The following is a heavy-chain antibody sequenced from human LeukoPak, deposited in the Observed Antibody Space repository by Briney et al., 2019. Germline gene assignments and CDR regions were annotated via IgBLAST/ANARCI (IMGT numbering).Heavy chain of an antibody. Sequence: GGSLRLSCAASGFTLSSSGMHWVRQAPGKGLEWVAVVWGDEDHKYYGDSVRGRFTISRDNAKNTLYLQMDSLRVEDTAVYYCARDVGSAPFDYWGQGTLVTVSS. CDR2: VWGDEDHK. J-gene: IGHJ4*02. CDR3: ARDVGSAPFDY. CDR1: GFTLSSSG. D-gene: IGHD6-25*01. V-gene: IGHV3-33*01.